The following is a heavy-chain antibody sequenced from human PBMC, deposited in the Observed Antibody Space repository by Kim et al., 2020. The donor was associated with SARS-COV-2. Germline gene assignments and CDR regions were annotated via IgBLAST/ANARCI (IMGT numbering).Heavy chain of an antibody. J-gene: IGHJ4*02. V-gene: IGHV3-13*01. D-gene: IGHD2-2*01. CDR1: GFTFSSYD. CDR2: IGGAGDT. Sequence: GGSLRLSCAASGFTFSSYDMHWVRQATGKGLEWVSTIGGAGDTYYAGSVKGRFTISRENAKNSLYLQMNSLRAGDTAVFHCASDIAERVSPAILFDYWPGNPGHRLL. CDR3: ASDIAERVSPAILFDY.